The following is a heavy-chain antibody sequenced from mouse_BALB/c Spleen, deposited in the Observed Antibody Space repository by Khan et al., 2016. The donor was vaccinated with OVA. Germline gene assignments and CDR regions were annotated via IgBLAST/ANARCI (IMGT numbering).Heavy chain of an antibody. CDR1: GFTFSSYT. J-gene: IGHJ4*01. Sequence: EVELVESGGDLVQTGGSLKLSCAASGFTFSSYTMSWVRQTPEKRLEWVAFISNGGSNAYYPDTVKGRFTISRDNTKNTLYLKMSSLKSEDTAMYYCARPYTTEYDYIMDHWGQGTSVTVSS. V-gene: IGHV5-12-2*01. CDR2: ISNGGSNA. CDR3: ARPYTTEYDYIMDH. D-gene: IGHD1-1*01.